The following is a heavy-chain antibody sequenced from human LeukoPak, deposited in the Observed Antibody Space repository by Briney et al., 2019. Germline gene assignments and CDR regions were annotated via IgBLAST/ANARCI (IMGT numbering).Heavy chain of an antibody. Sequence: SEALSLTCTVSGGSISSDYWSWIRQPPGKGLEWIGYIYYSGSTKYNPSLKSRVTISVYASKTQFSLKLNSVFAADTAVYYCARGSRELYYFDYWGQGTLVTVSS. CDR3: ARGSRELYYFDY. CDR1: GGSISSDY. D-gene: IGHD1-7*01. V-gene: IGHV4-59*01. J-gene: IGHJ4*02. CDR2: IYYSGST.